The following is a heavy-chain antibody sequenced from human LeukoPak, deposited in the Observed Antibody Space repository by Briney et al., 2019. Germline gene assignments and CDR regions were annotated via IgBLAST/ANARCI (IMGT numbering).Heavy chain of an antibody. J-gene: IGHJ4*02. CDR3: ARNVGSGFDY. CDR1: GYTFTGYY. D-gene: IGHD1-1*01. Sequence: ASVKVSCKASGYTFTGYYIHWVRQAPGQGLQWMGFIDPSRGSTSYTQKFQGRVTMTRDTSTSAVYMELSSLSSEDTAIYYCARNVGSGFDYWGQGTLVTVSS. CDR2: IDPSRGST. V-gene: IGHV1-46*01.